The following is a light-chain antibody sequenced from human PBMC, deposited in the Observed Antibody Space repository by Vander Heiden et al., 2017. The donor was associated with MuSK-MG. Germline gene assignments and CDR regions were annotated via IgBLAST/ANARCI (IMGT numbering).Light chain of an antibody. CDR2: WAS. CDR1: QNILYSSNNKNY. V-gene: IGKV4-1*01. J-gene: IGKJ1*01. CDR3: LQYYKSPRT. Sequence: PDSLAVSLGERATINCKSSQNILYSSNNKNYLAWYQQRPGQPPKMLFYWASTRESGVPDRFSGSGSGTDFTLTISSLQAEDVAVYYCLQYYKSPRTFGQGTKVEIE.